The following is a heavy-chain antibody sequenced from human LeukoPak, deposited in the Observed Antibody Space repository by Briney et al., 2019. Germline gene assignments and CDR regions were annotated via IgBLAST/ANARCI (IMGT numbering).Heavy chain of an antibody. D-gene: IGHD6-25*01. Sequence: GGSLRLSCAASGFTFSSYWMSWDRQAPGKGLEWVANIKQDGSEKYYVDSVKGRFTISRDNAKNSLYLQMNSLRAEDTAVYYCARVIKQRYFDYWGQGTLVTVSS. J-gene: IGHJ4*02. CDR3: ARVIKQRYFDY. CDR2: IKQDGSEK. V-gene: IGHV3-7*01. CDR1: GFTFSSYW.